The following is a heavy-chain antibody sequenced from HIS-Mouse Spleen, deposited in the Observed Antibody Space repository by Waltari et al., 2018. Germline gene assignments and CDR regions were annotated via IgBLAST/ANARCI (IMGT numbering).Heavy chain of an antibody. J-gene: IGHJ5*02. CDR3: AREGPGIAWYNWFDP. CDR2: ISYDGSNK. Sequence: QVQLVESGGGVVQPGRSLRLSCAASGFTFSSYGMHWVRQSPGKGLAWVAVISYDGSNKYYADSVKGRFTISRDNSKNTLYLQMNSLRAEDTAVYYCAREGPGIAWYNWFDPWGQGTLVTVSS. D-gene: IGHD6-13*01. CDR1: GFTFSSYG. V-gene: IGHV3-30*03.